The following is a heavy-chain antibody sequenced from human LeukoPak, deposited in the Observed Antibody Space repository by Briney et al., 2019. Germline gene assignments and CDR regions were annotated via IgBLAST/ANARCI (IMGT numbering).Heavy chain of an antibody. Sequence: SETLSLTCAVSGYSIGSGYYWVWIRQPPGKGLEWIGSVYHTGSTYYHPSLKSRVTISLDTSKNQSSLRLTSVTAADTALYYCASHYYASSGSLFDSWGRGSLVTVSS. CDR1: GYSIGSGYY. V-gene: IGHV4-38-2*01. CDR3: ASHYYASSGSLFDS. D-gene: IGHD3-22*01. J-gene: IGHJ4*02. CDR2: VYHTGST.